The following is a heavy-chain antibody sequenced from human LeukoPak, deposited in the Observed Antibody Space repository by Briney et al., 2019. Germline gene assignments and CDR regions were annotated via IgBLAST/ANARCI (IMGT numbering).Heavy chain of an antibody. CDR1: GGSFSGYY. V-gene: IGHV4-34*01. Sequence: PSETLSLTCAVYGGSFSGYYWSWIRQPPGKGLEWIGEINHSGSTNYNPSLKSRVTISVDTSKNQFSLKLSSVTAADTAVYYCARVADSGSYYGSFDYWGQGTLVTVSS. J-gene: IGHJ4*02. CDR3: ARVADSGSYYGSFDY. CDR2: INHSGST. D-gene: IGHD1-26*01.